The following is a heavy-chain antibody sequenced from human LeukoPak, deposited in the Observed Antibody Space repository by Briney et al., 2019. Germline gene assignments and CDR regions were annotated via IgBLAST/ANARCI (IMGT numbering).Heavy chain of an antibody. Sequence: SETLSLTCTVSGGSISSSSYYWGWIRQPPGKGLEWIGSIYYSRSTYYNPSLKSRVTISVDTSKNQFSLKLSSVTAADTAVYYCARQGGRDGYNRRWGQGTLVTVSS. CDR3: ARQGGRDGYNRR. J-gene: IGHJ4*02. V-gene: IGHV4-39*01. D-gene: IGHD5-24*01. CDR2: IYYSRST. CDR1: GGSISSSSYY.